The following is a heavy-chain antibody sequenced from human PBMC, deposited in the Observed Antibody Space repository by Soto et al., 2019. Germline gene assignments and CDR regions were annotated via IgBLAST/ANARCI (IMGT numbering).Heavy chain of an antibody. D-gene: IGHD2-8*01. CDR1: GITLSSYA. V-gene: IGHV3-23*01. CDR2: ISASGGST. J-gene: IGHJ6*02. CDR3: AREAPTQWVDYYYGMDV. Sequence: EVQLLESGGDLVQPGGSLRLSCAASGITLSSYAMSWVRQAPGKVPEWVSGISASGGSTSYEDSVKGRFTISRDNSKNTLYLQMNSLRAEDTAVYYCAREAPTQWVDYYYGMDVWGQGTTVTVSS.